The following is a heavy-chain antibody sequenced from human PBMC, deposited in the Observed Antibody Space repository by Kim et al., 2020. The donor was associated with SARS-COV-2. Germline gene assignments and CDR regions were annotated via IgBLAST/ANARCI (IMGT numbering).Heavy chain of an antibody. D-gene: IGHD3-9*01. V-gene: IGHV3-7*03. CDR3: ASLQYYGMNF. CDR1: GLPFSIQW. Sequence: GGSLRLSCATSGLPFSIQWMSWVRQAPGKGLEWVANIGEDETERYYSDSVEGRFTFSSDNGRNSVYLQMNSLRVDDTALYYCASLQYYGMNFWGQGTTV. J-gene: IGHJ6*02. CDR2: IGEDETER.